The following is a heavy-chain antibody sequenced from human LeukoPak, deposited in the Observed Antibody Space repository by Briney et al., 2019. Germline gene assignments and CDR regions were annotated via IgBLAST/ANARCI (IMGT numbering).Heavy chain of an antibody. CDR1: GFTFSSYG. D-gene: IGHD3-9*01. J-gene: IGHJ4*02. CDR3: AKELRYFDWLSPTFDY. CDR2: ISGSGGST. V-gene: IGHV3-23*01. Sequence: GGSLRLSCADSGFTFSSYGMSWVRQAPGKGLEWVSAISGSGGSTYYADSVKGRFTISRDNSKNTLYLQMNSLRAEDTAVYYCAKELRYFDWLSPTFDYWGQGTLVTVSS.